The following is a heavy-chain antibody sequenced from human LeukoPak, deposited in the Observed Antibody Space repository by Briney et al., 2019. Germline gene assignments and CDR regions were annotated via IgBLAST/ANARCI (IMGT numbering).Heavy chain of an antibody. Sequence: GGSLRLSCAASGFTFSRHWMSWVRQAPGEGLEWVANIRDDGSVKYYVGSVKGRFTISRDNANNSLYLQMNSLGAEDTAVYYCARDREVVVYWGQGTLVTVSS. V-gene: IGHV3-7*03. CDR3: ARDREVVVY. J-gene: IGHJ4*02. D-gene: IGHD2-8*02. CDR2: IRDDGSVK. CDR1: GFTFSRHW.